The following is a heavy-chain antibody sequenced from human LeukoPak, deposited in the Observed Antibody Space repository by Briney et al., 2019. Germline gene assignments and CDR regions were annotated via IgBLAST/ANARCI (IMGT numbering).Heavy chain of an antibody. J-gene: IGHJ6*02. CDR2: IRSQADGGTT. CDR3: TRDLDYYDSSGYYPYYYGMDV. V-gene: IGHV3-49*04. Sequence: PGRSLRLSCTASGFTFGDYAMSWVRQAPGKGLEWVGFIRSQADGGTTEYAASVKGRFPISRDDSRSIAYLQMNSLRTEDTAVYYCTRDLDYYDSSGYYPYYYGMDVWGQGTTVTVSS. CDR1: GFTFGDYA. D-gene: IGHD3-22*01.